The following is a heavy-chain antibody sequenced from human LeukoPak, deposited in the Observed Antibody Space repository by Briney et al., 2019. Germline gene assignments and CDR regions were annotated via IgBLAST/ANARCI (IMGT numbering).Heavy chain of an antibody. J-gene: IGHJ5*02. Sequence: PSETLSLTCTVSGGSISSSSYYWSWIRQPAGKGLEWIGRIYTSGSTNYNPSLKSRVTISVDTSKNQFSLKLSSVTAADTAVYYCAREVIQLRASNWFDPWGQGTLVTVSS. CDR1: GGSISSSSYY. CDR2: IYTSGST. D-gene: IGHD5-18*01. V-gene: IGHV4-61*02. CDR3: AREVIQLRASNWFDP.